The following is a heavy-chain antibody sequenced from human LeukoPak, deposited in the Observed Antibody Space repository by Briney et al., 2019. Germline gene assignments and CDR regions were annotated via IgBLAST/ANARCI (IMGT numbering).Heavy chain of an antibody. D-gene: IGHD2-2*01. V-gene: IGHV3-64*01. CDR2: ISSNGGST. CDR3: ARGVVVVPAAPNLDY. CDR1: GFTFSSYA. Sequence: PGGSLRLSCAASGFTFSSYAMHWVRQAPGKGLEYVSAISSNGGSTYYANSVKGRFTISRDNSKDTLYLQMGSLRAEDMAVYYCARGVVVVPAAPNLDYWGQGTLVTVSS. J-gene: IGHJ4*02.